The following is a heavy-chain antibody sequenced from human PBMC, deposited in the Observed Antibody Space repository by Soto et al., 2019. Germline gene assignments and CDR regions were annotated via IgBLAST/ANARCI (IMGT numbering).Heavy chain of an antibody. V-gene: IGHV1-69*01. CDR3: ARGWGYDSTDYYYAY. CDR2: IIPIFGTA. J-gene: IGHJ4*02. D-gene: IGHD3-22*01. CDR1: GGSFNRHT. Sequence: QVQLVQSGAEVRKPGSSVRVSCKASGGSFNRHTLSWVRQAPGQGLEWMGGIIPIFGTAHHAQKFQGRVTIIEDESKSTVYMELSSLRSDDTAIYYCARGWGYDSTDYYYAYWGQGTLVIVSS.